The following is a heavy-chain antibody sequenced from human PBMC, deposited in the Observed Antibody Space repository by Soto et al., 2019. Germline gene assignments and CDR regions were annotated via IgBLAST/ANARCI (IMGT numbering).Heavy chain of an antibody. D-gene: IGHD3-16*01. CDR3: ARDVDTDYVGNWFDP. J-gene: IGHJ5*02. CDR2: IIPILGIA. V-gene: IGHV1-69*08. Sequence: QVQLVQSGAEVKKPGSSVKVSCKASGGTFSSYTISWVRQAPGQGPEWMGRIIPILGIANYAQKFQGRVTITADKSTSTAYMELSSLRSEDTAVYYCARDVDTDYVGNWFDPWGQGTLVTVSS. CDR1: GGTFSSYT.